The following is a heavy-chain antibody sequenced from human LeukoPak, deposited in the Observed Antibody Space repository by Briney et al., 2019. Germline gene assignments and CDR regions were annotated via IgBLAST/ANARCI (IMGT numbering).Heavy chain of an antibody. J-gene: IGHJ4*02. V-gene: IGHV1-69*13. CDR1: GGTFSRFG. CDR2: IIPIFGTA. CDR3: AKEQGSRAAWECSRLSCSELGY. D-gene: IGHD1-26*01. Sequence: SVKVSCKASGGTFSRFGISWVRQAPGQGLEWMGGIIPIFGTASYAQKFQGRVTITADESTSTAYMELNSLRAEDTAVYYCAKEQGSRAAWECSRLSCSELGYWGQGTLVTVSS.